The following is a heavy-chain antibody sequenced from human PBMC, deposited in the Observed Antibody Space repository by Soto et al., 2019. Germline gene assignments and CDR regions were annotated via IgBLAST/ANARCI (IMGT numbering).Heavy chain of an antibody. D-gene: IGHD3-10*01. V-gene: IGHV2-70*11. CDR2: IDWDDDK. CDR1: GFSLSTSGMC. J-gene: IGHJ5*02. Sequence: SGPTLVNPTQTLTLTCTFSGFSLSTSGMCVSWIRQPPGKALEWLARIDWDDDKYYSTSLKTRLTISKDTSKNQVVLTMTNMDPVDTATYYCARDYYGSGSYQAPPYNWFDPWSQGTLVTVSS. CDR3: ARDYYGSGSYQAPPYNWFDP.